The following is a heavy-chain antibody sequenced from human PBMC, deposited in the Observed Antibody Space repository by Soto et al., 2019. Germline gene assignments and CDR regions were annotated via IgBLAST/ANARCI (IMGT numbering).Heavy chain of an antibody. V-gene: IGHV1-18*01. Sequence: ASVKVSCKASGYTFTSYGISWVRQAPGQGLEWMGWISAYNGNTNYAQKLQGRVTMTTDTSTSTAYMELRSLRSDDTAVYYCARVPITLRRVDYYYYYGMDVWGQGTTVTVSS. CDR2: ISAYNGNT. J-gene: IGHJ6*02. CDR1: GYTFTSYG. D-gene: IGHD4-17*01. CDR3: ARVPITLRRVDYYYYYGMDV.